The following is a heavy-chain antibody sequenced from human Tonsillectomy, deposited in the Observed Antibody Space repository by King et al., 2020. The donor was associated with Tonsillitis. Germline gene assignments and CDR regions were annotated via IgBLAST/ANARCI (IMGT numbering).Heavy chain of an antibody. CDR2: ISGSGGST. D-gene: IGHD1-26*01. V-gene: IGHV3-23*04. CDR1: GFTFSSYA. CDR3: ARPKWDGRGDPQPFDY. Sequence: VQLVESGGGLVHPGGSLRLSCAASGFTFSSYAMSWVRQAPGKGLEWVSAISGSGGSTYYADSVKGRFTISRDNSKNTLYLQMNSLRAEDTAVYYCARPKWDGRGDPQPFDYWGQGTLVTVSS. J-gene: IGHJ4*02.